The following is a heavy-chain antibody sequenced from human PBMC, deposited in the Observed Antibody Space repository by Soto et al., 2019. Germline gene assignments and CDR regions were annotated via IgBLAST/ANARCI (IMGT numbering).Heavy chain of an antibody. J-gene: IGHJ4*02. Sequence: RLSCAASGFTFSSYEMNWVRQAPGKGLEWVSYISSSGSTIYYADSVKGRFTISRDNAKNSLYLQMNSLRAEDTAVYYCARLLRGLAARPCFHYWCQATLVTVSS. V-gene: IGHV3-48*03. D-gene: IGHD6-6*01. CDR1: GFTFSSYE. CDR3: ARLLRGLAARPCFHY. CDR2: ISSSGSTI.